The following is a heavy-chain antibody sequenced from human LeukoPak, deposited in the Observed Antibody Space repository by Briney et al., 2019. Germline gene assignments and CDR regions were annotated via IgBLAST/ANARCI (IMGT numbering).Heavy chain of an antibody. J-gene: IGHJ5*02. CDR1: GYTFTGYY. D-gene: IGHD3-3*01. CDR3: ARPSYDFWSGYFFDP. CDR2: MNPNSGNT. V-gene: IGHV1-8*02. Sequence: GASVKVSCKASGYTFTGYYMHWVRQAPGQGLEWMGWMNPNSGNTGYAQKFQGRVTMTRNTSISTAYMELSSLRSEDTAVYYCARPSYDFWSGYFFDPWGQGTLVTVSS.